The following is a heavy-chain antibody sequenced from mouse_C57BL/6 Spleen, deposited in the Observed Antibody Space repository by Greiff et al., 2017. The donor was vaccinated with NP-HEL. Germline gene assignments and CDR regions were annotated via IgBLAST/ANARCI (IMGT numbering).Heavy chain of an antibody. CDR1: GYTFTSYW. Sequence: QVQLQQPGAELVQPGASVKLSCKASGYTFTSYWMQWVKQRPGQGLEWIGEIDPSDSYTNYNQKFKGKATLTVDTSSSTAYMQLSSLTSEDSAVFYCARSTTVVATDYAMDYWGQGTSVTVSA. CDR2: IDPSDSYT. CDR3: ARSTTVVATDYAMDY. J-gene: IGHJ4*01. V-gene: IGHV1-50*01. D-gene: IGHD1-1*01.